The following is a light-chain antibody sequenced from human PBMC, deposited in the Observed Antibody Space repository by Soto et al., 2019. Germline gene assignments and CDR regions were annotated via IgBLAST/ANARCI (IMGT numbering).Light chain of an antibody. CDR3: QQYGSSPHT. CDR1: QSVSSSY. Sequence: EIVLTQSPGTLSLSPGERATLSCRASQSVSSSYLAWYQHKPGQAPRLLIYGASSRSTGIPDRFIGSGSGTDFTLTISRLEPEDFAVYYCQQYGSSPHTFGQGTKLEIK. CDR2: GAS. V-gene: IGKV3-20*01. J-gene: IGKJ2*01.